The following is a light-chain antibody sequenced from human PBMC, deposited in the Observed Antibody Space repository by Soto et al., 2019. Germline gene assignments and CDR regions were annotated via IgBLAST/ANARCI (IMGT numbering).Light chain of an antibody. J-gene: IGLJ1*01. CDR3: SSYTTSNTRQIV. CDR1: SSDVGGYNY. Sequence: QSVLTQPASVSGSPGQSITISCTGTSSDVGGYNYVSWYQHHPGKAPKLLIYDVSNRPSGVSNRFSGSKSDNTASLTISGLQPEDEADYYRSSYTTSNTRQIVFGTGTKGTVL. V-gene: IGLV2-14*03. CDR2: DVS.